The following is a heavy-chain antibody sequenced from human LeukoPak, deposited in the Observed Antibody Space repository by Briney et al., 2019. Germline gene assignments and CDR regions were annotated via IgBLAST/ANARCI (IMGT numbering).Heavy chain of an antibody. CDR1: GFTFSSYA. J-gene: IGHJ2*01. CDR3: ARAMGAGGWADWYFDL. V-gene: IGHV3-30-3*01. CDR2: ISYDGSNK. Sequence: AGGSLRLSCAASGFTFSSYAMHWVRQAPGKGLEWVAVISYDGSNKYYADSVKGRFTISRDNSKNTLYLQMNSLRAEDTAVYYCARAMGAGGWADWYFDLWGRGTLVTVSS. D-gene: IGHD3-16*01.